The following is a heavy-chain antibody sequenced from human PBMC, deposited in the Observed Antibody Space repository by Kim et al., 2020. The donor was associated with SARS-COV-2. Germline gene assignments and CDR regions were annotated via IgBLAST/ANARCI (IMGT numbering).Heavy chain of an antibody. Sequence: GGSLRLSCAASGFTFSSYWMHWVRQAPGKGLVWVSRINNDGSSTTYADSVKGRFTISRDNAENTLYVQMNSLRAEDTAVYYCAREGGYSGYETDYWGQGTLVTVSS. D-gene: IGHD5-12*01. CDR2: INNDGSST. J-gene: IGHJ4*02. V-gene: IGHV3-74*01. CDR3: AREGGYSGYETDY. CDR1: GFTFSSYW.